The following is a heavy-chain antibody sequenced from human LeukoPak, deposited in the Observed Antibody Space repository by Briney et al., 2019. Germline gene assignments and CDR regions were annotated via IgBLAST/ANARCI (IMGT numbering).Heavy chain of an antibody. V-gene: IGHV5-51*01. Sequence: GESLKISCKGSGYIFTNYRIGWVRQMPGKGLEWMGIIYPGDSDTRYSPSFQGQVTISVDKSISTAYLQWSSLKASDTTMYYCARRGGGRGEVGYYGLDVWGQGTTVTVSS. CDR2: IYPGDSDT. D-gene: IGHD3-10*01. CDR1: GYIFTNYR. J-gene: IGHJ6*02. CDR3: ARRGGGRGEVGYYGLDV.